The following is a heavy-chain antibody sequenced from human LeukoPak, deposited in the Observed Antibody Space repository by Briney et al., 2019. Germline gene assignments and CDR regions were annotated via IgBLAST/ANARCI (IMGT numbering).Heavy chain of an antibody. V-gene: IGHV3-11*01. CDR3: ARDRGYCSSTSCYRILYYYGMDV. CDR1: GFTFSDYY. CDR2: ISSSGSTI. D-gene: IGHD2-2*01. Sequence: GGPLRLSCAASGFTFSDYYMSWIRQAPGKGLEWVSYISSSGSTIYYADSVKGRFTISRDNAKNSLYLQMNSLRAEDTAVYYCARDRGYCSSTSCYRILYYYGMDVWGQGTTVTVSS. J-gene: IGHJ6*02.